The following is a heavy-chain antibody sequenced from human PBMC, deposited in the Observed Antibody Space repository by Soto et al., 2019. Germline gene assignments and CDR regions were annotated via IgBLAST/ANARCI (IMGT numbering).Heavy chain of an antibody. Sequence: QVQLQEPGPGLVKPSETLSLTCTVSGGSISNYYWTWIRQPAGKGLEWIGRIYSSGTTIYKTSTESRDSMFINTSKNPISLKLSSVTAAGTAVYFFARFHHFVGTSSPNACDIWGQGTMVTVSS. CDR2: IYSSGTT. CDR1: GGSISNYY. CDR3: ARFHHFVGTSSPNACDI. D-gene: IGHD1-26*01. J-gene: IGHJ3*02. V-gene: IGHV4-4*07.